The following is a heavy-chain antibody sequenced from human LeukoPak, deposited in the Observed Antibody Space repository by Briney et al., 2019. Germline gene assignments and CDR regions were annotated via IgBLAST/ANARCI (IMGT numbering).Heavy chain of an antibody. Sequence: GASVKVSCKASGYTFTGYYMHWVRQAPGQGLEWMGWINPNSGGTNYAQKFQGRVTMTRDTSISTAYMELSRLRSDDTAVYYCARDRKMNTMIVVVMMDYWGQGTLVTVSS. V-gene: IGHV1-2*02. CDR1: GYTFTGYY. J-gene: IGHJ4*02. D-gene: IGHD3-22*01. CDR2: INPNSGGT. CDR3: ARDRKMNTMIVVVMMDY.